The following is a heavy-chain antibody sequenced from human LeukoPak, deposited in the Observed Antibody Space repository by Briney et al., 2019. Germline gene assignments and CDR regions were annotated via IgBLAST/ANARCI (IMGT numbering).Heavy chain of an antibody. V-gene: IGHV3-30*04. D-gene: IGHD6-19*01. CDR1: GFTFSIYT. Sequence: GGSLRLSCAASGFTFSIYTISCVRQSPRKGLEWVAVIRDDGGNKYYADSVKGRFTISRDNSKNTLYLQMNSLRAEDTAVYYCARVGVIAVAGHDYWGQGTLVTVSS. J-gene: IGHJ4*02. CDR3: ARVGVIAVAGHDY. CDR2: IRDDGGNK.